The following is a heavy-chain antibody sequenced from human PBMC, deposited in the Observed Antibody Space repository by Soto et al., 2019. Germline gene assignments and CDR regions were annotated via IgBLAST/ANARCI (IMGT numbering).Heavy chain of an antibody. CDR2: ISGSGGST. CDR1: GFTFSSYA. V-gene: IGHV3-23*01. D-gene: IGHD1-7*01. CDR3: ARGITGTTYRLGSSVDFDY. J-gene: IGHJ4*02. Sequence: PGGSLRLSCAASGFTFSSYAMSWVRQAPGKGLEWVSAISGSGGSTYYADSVKGRFTISRDNSKNTLYLQMNSLRAEDTAVYYCARGITGTTYRLGSSVDFDYWGQGTLVTVSS.